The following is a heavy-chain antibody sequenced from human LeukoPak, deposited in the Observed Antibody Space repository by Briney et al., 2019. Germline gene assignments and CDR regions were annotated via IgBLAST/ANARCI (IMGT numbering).Heavy chain of an antibody. J-gene: IGHJ6*02. CDR3: ARVWVVPAAIFLNSMDV. CDR1: GGSFSGYY. D-gene: IGHD2-2*02. V-gene: IGHV4-34*01. CDR2: INHSGST. Sequence: SETLPLTCAVYGGSFSGYYWSWIRQPPGKGLEWIGEINHSGSTNYNPSLKSRVTISVDTSKNQFSLKLSSVTAADTAVCYCARVWVVPAAIFLNSMDVWGQGTTVTVSS.